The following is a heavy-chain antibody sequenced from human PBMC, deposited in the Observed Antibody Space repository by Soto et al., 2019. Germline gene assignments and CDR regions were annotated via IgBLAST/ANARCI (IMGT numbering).Heavy chain of an antibody. CDR2: ISYDGSNK. Sequence: QVQLVESGGGVVQPGRSLRLSCAASGFTFSSYAMHWVRKAPGKGLEWVAVISYDGSNKYYADSVKGRFTISRDNSKNTLYLQMNSLRAEDTAVYYCASEVIAAAGQSWGQGTLVTVSS. CDR3: ASEVIAAAGQS. CDR1: GFTFSSYA. D-gene: IGHD6-13*01. J-gene: IGHJ4*02. V-gene: IGHV3-30-3*01.